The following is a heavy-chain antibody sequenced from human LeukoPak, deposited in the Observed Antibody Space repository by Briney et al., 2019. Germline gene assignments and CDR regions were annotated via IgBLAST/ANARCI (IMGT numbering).Heavy chain of an antibody. J-gene: IGHJ4*02. D-gene: IGHD1-26*01. CDR2: INYSGTT. CDR3: ARLVVSGSNYFDY. Sequence: IGSINYSGTTYYNPSLKSRATILVDTSKNQFSLTVSSVTAADTAVYYCARLVVSGSNYFDYWGQGTLLTVSS. V-gene: IGHV4-39*07.